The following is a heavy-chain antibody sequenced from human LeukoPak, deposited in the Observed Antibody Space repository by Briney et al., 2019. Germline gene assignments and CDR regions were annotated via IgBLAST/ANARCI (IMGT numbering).Heavy chain of an antibody. CDR2: IYHSGST. CDR3: ARSDRGSSQPRPHY. Sequence: SGTLSLTCAVSGGSISSSNWWSWVRQPPGKGLEWIGEIYHSGSTNYNPSLKSRVTISVDKSKNQFSLKLSSVTAADTAVYYCARSDRGSSQPRPHYWGQGTLVTVSS. D-gene: IGHD6-6*01. CDR1: GGSISSSNW. V-gene: IGHV4-4*02. J-gene: IGHJ4*02.